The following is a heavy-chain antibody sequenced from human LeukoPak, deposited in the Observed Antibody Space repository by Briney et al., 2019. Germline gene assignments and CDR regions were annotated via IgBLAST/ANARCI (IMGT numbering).Heavy chain of an antibody. V-gene: IGHV1-18*01. J-gene: IGHJ4*02. D-gene: IGHD3-9*01. CDR2: TRVDNGNT. Sequence: ASVKVSCKASGYTFSSHGISWVRQAPGQGLEWMGWTRVDNGNTKYAQNFQGRVTMTTDTSTRTAYMELMSLRSDDTAVYYCARAGPNDDILSDYWGQGTLVTVSS. CDR1: GYTFSSHG. CDR3: ARAGPNDDILSDY.